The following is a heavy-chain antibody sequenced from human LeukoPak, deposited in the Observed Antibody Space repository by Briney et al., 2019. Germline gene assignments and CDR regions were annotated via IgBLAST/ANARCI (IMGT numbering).Heavy chain of an antibody. D-gene: IGHD6-13*01. CDR1: GYSFTSYW. V-gene: IGHV5-51*03. CDR3: ARRSSSLGYYYYMDV. CDR2: IYPGDSDT. Sequence: GESLKLSCKGSGYSFTSYWIGWVRQMPGKGLEWMGIIYPGDSDTRYSPSFQGQVTISADKSISTAYLQWSSLKASDTAMYYCARRSSSLGYYYYMDVGGKGTTVTVSS. J-gene: IGHJ6*03.